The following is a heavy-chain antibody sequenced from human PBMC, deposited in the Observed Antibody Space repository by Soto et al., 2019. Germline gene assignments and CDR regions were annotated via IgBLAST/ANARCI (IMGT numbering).Heavy chain of an antibody. CDR2: INYSRST. Sequence: QLQLQESGPGLVKPSETLSLTCTVSGGSISSSTSYWGWIRQPPGKGLEWSGSINYSRSTYYRPSLKIRVTISADTAKNQFSLKLSSVTAADTAVYYCARPVNYYYYYMDVWGKGTMVTVSS. CDR3: ARPVNYYYYYMDV. V-gene: IGHV4-39*01. CDR1: GGSISSSTSY. J-gene: IGHJ6*03.